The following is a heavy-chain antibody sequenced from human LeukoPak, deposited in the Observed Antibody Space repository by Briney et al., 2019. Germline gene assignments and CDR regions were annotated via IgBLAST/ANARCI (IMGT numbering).Heavy chain of an antibody. J-gene: IGHJ4*02. CDR3: AKDRRGYTYNFDY. Sequence: PGGSLRLSCAASGFTFSSYGMHWVRQAPGKGLEWVAVISNDGSNKYYAGSVKGRFTVSRDNSKNTLYLQMNSLRAEDTAVFYCAKDRRGYTYNFDYWGQGTLVTVSS. D-gene: IGHD5-18*01. CDR1: GFTFSSYG. V-gene: IGHV3-30*18. CDR2: ISNDGSNK.